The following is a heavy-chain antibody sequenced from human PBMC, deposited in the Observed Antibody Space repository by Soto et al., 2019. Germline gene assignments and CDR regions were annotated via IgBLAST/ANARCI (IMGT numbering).Heavy chain of an antibody. CDR1: GYTFTSYW. CDR3: AVYICYDDAVD. CDR2: IYPSDSDT. D-gene: IGHD2-15*01. J-gene: IGHJ6*01. Sequence: PGESLKISCKGSGYTFTSYWIGWVRQMPGKGLEWMGIIYPSDSDTKYNPSFQGHVTISADKSITTPYLQWSSLKASDTAMYYCAVYICYDDAVDWWQRTTVTIVS. V-gene: IGHV5-51*01.